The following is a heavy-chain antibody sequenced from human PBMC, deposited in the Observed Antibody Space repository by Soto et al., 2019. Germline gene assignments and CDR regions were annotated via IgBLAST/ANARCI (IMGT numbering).Heavy chain of an antibody. Sequence: AASLRLSFSASGFTFRSYSMHRVPQAPGKGLEWVSSISSSSSYIYYADSVKGRFTISRDNAKNSLYLQMNSLIAEDTAVYYCARDLYYYDSSGPSGYWGQGT. D-gene: IGHD3-22*01. CDR2: ISSSSSYI. CDR3: ARDLYYYDSSGPSGY. J-gene: IGHJ4*02. V-gene: IGHV3-21*01. CDR1: GFTFRSYS.